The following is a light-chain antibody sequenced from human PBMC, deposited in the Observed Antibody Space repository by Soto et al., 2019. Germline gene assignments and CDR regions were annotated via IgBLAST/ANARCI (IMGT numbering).Light chain of an antibody. Sequence: DIVLTQPPLSSPVTLGQPASITCRSSQSLLHSDGNTYLSWLHQRPGQPPRLLIYSISNRLSGGPXRXNSRRAGTDFTLKISRVEADDVGIYYCMQATQYPPYTFGQGTKLEI. CDR3: MQATQYPPYT. CDR2: SIS. J-gene: IGKJ2*01. CDR1: QSLLHSDGNTY. V-gene: IGKV2-24*01.